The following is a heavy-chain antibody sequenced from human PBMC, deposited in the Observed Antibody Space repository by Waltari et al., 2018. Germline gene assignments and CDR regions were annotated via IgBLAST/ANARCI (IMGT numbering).Heavy chain of an antibody. D-gene: IGHD2-15*01. Sequence: EVQLVESGGGLVQPGGSLRLSCAASGFTFSSYEMNWVRQAPGKGLEWVSYISSSGSTIYYADSVKGRFTISRDNAKNSLYLQMNSLRAEDTAVYYCARALLSYYYYYYGMDVWGQGTTVTVSS. CDR2: ISSSGSTI. CDR1: GFTFSSYE. CDR3: ARALLSYYYYYYGMDV. V-gene: IGHV3-48*03. J-gene: IGHJ6*02.